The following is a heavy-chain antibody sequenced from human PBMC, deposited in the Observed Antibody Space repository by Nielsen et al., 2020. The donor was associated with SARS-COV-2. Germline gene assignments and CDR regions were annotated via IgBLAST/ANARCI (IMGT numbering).Heavy chain of an antibody. V-gene: IGHV4-59*01. D-gene: IGHD3-22*01. CDR3: ATTYDSSGYDGFWFDP. CDR1: GGSISSYY. Sequence: SETLSLTCTVPGGSISSYYWSWIRQPPGKGLEWIGYIYYSGSTNYNPSLKSRVTISVDTSKNQFSLKLSSVTAADTAVYYCATTYDSSGYDGFWFDPWGQGTLVTVSS. CDR2: IYYSGST. J-gene: IGHJ5*02.